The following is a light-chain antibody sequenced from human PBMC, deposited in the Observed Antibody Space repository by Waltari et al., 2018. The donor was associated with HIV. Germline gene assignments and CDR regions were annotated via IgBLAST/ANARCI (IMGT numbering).Light chain of an antibody. Sequence: DIQMTQSPSSVSASVGDRVTITCRASQGINNYLAWYQQKPGKAPKLLLYAASSLQSGVPSRFSGSASGTDFTLIISSLQPEDFATYYCQQGNSFPITFGQGTRPEIK. CDR2: AAS. V-gene: IGKV1-12*01. CDR1: QGINNY. J-gene: IGKJ5*01. CDR3: QQGNSFPIT.